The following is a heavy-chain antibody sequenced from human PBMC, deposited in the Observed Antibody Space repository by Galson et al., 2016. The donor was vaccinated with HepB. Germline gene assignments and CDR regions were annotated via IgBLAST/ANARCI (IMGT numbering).Heavy chain of an antibody. CDR3: AKDRLPYGSGSFFPDY. V-gene: IGHV3-23*01. CDR1: GFIFSSQW. D-gene: IGHD3-10*01. Sequence: SLRLSCAASGFIFSSQWMHWVRQAPGKGLEWVSAISGSAASTYYADSVKGRFTISRDNSKNTLYLQMNSLRAEDTAVYYCAKDRLPYGSGSFFPDYWGQGTLVTVSS. J-gene: IGHJ4*02. CDR2: ISGSAAST.